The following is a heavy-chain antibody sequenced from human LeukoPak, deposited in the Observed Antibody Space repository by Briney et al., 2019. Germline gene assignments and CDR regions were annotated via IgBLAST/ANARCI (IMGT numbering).Heavy chain of an antibody. V-gene: IGHV4-39*07. CDR3: ATSTTGTSYAFDI. D-gene: IGHD1-1*01. CDR2: IYYSGST. CDR1: GGSISSSSYY. Sequence: PSETLSLTCTVSGGSISSSSYYWGWIRQPPGKGLEWIGSIYYSGSTYYNPSLKSRVTISVDTSKNQFSLQLSSVTAADTAVYYCATSTTGTSYAFDIWGQGTMVTVSS. J-gene: IGHJ3*02.